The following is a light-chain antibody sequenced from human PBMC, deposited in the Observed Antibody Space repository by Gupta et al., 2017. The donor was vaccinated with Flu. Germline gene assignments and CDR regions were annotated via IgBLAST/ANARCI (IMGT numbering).Light chain of an antibody. CDR3: QVWDINTGV. V-gene: IGLV3-1*01. CDR2: QDT. CDR1: KLWDKF. J-gene: IGLJ2*01. Sequence: CTGDKLWDKFACWYQQKPGQSPVLVIYQDTKRPSGIPERFSGSNSGDTATLTISGTQAVDEADYYCQVWDINTGVFGGGTKVTVL.